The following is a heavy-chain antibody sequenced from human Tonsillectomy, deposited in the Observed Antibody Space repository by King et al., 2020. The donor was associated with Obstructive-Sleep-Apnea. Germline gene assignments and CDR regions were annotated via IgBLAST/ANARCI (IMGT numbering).Heavy chain of an antibody. D-gene: IGHD3-16*01. CDR3: ARLRGSRGDDAFDI. Sequence: QLVQSGAEVKKPGESLKISCKGSGYSFSNYWIGWVRQMPGEGLEWMGIIFPGDSDTAYSPSFPGQVTISAVKSISTASLQWSSLKTPDTAMYYCARLRGSRGDDAFDIWGQGTMVTVSS. CDR2: IFPGDSDT. J-gene: IGHJ3*02. V-gene: IGHV5-51*01. CDR1: GYSFSNYW.